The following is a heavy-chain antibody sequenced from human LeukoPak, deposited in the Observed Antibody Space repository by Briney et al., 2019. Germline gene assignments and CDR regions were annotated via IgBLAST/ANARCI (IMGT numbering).Heavy chain of an antibody. CDR2: IYTGGTT. CDR1: GFTVSSNY. V-gene: IGHV3-66*01. J-gene: IGHJ4*02. CDR3: ARDTFGELDY. D-gene: IGHD3-10*01. Sequence: PGGSLRLSCAASGFTVSSNYMSWVRQAPGKGLEWVSVIYTGGTTYYADSVKGRFTISRDNSKNTLYLQMNSLRVEGAAVYYCARDTFGELDYWGQGTLVTVSS.